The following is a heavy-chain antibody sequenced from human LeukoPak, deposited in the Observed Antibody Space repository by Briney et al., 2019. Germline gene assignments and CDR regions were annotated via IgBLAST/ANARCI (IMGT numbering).Heavy chain of an antibody. J-gene: IGHJ3*02. CDR1: GFSFSSYG. CDR2: IRYDGSNK. Sequence: GGSLRLSCAASGFSFSSYGMHWVRQAPGKGLEWVAFIRYDGSNKYYADSVKGRFTISRDNSKNTLYLQMNSLRAEDTAVYYCAKTGARANDGFDIWGQGTMVTVSS. V-gene: IGHV3-30*02. CDR3: AKTGARANDGFDI. D-gene: IGHD2-8*02.